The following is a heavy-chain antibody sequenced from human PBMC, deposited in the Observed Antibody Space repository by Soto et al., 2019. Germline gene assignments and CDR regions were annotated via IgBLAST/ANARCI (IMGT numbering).Heavy chain of an antibody. D-gene: IGHD2-15*01. V-gene: IGHV1-18*01. CDR1: GYTFTSYG. Sequence: QVQLVQSGAEVNKPGASVKVSCKASGYTFTSYGISWVRQAPGQGLEWMGWISAYNGNTNYAQKLQGRVTMTTDTFTSTAYMELRSLRSDDTAVYYCARDPRIVVVVAEGDAFDIWGQGTMVTVSS. CDR2: ISAYNGNT. CDR3: ARDPRIVVVVAEGDAFDI. J-gene: IGHJ3*02.